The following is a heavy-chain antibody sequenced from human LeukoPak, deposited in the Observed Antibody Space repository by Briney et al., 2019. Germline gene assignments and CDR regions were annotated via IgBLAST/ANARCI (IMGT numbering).Heavy chain of an antibody. CDR1: GFSLSTSAMC. D-gene: IGHD2-8*01. V-gene: IGHV2-70*11. CDR3: AGVLMVYASYYYYGLDY. Sequence: ESGPTLVNPTQTLTLTCTFSGFSLSTSAMCVSWILHPPGKALEWLARIGWDDDTYYSTSLNTRLTDTKDTSKNQEVLTMTNMDPVDTATDYCAGVLMVYASYYYYGLDYWGQGTTVTVSS. CDR2: IGWDDDT. J-gene: IGHJ6*02.